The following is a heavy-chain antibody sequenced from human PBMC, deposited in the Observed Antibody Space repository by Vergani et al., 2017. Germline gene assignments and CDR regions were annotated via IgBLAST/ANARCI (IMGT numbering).Heavy chain of an antibody. J-gene: IGHJ5*02. CDR2: ISYDGSNK. D-gene: IGHD6-19*01. V-gene: IGHV3-30*04. Sequence: VQLVESGGGLVQPGGSLRLSCAASGFTFSSYAMHWVRQAPGKGLEWVAVISYDGSNKYYADSVKGRFTISRDNSKNTLYLQMNSLRAEDTAVYYCAREGYSSGWYLSWFDPWGQGTLVTVSS. CDR3: AREGYSSGWYLSWFDP. CDR1: GFTFSSYA.